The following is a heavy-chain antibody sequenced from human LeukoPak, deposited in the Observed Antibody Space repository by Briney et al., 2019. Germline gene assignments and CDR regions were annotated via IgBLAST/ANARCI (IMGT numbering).Heavy chain of an antibody. CDR3: ARFAGPIAAAGRGDFDY. J-gene: IGHJ4*02. D-gene: IGHD6-13*01. V-gene: IGHV7-4-1*02. CDR1: GYTFTSYA. Sequence: ASVKVSCKASGYTFTSYAMNWVRQAPGQGVEWMGWINTNTGNPTYAQGFTGRFVFSLDTSVSTAYLQISSLKAEDTAVYYCARFAGPIAAAGRGDFDYWGQGTLVTVSS. CDR2: INTNTGNP.